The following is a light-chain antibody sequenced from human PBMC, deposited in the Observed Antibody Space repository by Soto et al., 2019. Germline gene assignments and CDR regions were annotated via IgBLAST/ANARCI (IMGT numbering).Light chain of an antibody. J-gene: IGLJ3*02. V-gene: IGLV1-40*01. CDR3: QSYDSSLSGGV. CDR2: GNS. CDR1: SSNIGAGYD. Sequence: QSVLTQPPSVSGAPGLRVTISCTASSSNIGAGYDVHWYQQLPGTVPKLLIYGNSNRPSGVPDRFSGSKSGTSASLAITGLQAEDEADYYCQSYDSSLSGGVFGGGTKVTVL.